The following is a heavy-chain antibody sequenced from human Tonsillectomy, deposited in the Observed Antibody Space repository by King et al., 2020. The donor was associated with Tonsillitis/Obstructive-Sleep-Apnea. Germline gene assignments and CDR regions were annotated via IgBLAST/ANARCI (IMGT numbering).Heavy chain of an antibody. J-gene: IGHJ4*02. V-gene: IGHV5-51*01. CDR1: GYSFTDYW. CDR2: IYPGDSDT. Sequence: QLVQSGAEVKKPGESLKISCKGSGYSFTDYWIGWVRQMPGKGLEWMGLIYPGDSDTRYSPSFQGQVTISADKSISTAYLQWSSLKASDTARYYCARQALGYCSGGSCYSFDYWGQGTLVTVSS. D-gene: IGHD2-15*01. CDR3: ARQALGYCSGGSCYSFDY.